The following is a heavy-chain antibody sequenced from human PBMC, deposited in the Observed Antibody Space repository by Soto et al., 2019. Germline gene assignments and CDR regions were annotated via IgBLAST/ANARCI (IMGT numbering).Heavy chain of an antibody. D-gene: IGHD5-18*01. CDR2: IYYSGST. CDR1: GGSISSGGYY. CDR3: ARVLNSYGIDY. J-gene: IGHJ4*02. V-gene: IGHV4-31*03. Sequence: PSETLSLTCTVSGGSISSGGYYWSWIRQHPGKGLEWIGYIYYSGSTYYNPSLKSRVTISVDTSKNQFSLKLSSVTAADTAVNYCARVLNSYGIDYWGQGTLVTVSS.